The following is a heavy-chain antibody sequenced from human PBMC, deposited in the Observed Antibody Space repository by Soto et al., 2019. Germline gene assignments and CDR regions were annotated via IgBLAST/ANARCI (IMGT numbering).Heavy chain of an antibody. CDR1: GFTFSSYG. J-gene: IGHJ4*02. CDR2: IWYDGSNK. D-gene: IGHD1-1*01. CDR3: ARDWNHYFDY. V-gene: IGHV3-33*01. Sequence: PGGLLRLSCAASGFTFSSYGMHWVRKAPGKGLEWVAVIWYDGSNKYFADSVKGRFTISRDNSKNTLYLQMNSLRAEDTAVYYCARDWNHYFDYWGQGTLVTVSS.